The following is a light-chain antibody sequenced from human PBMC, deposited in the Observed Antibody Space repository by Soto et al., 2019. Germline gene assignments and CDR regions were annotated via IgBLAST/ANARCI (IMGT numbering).Light chain of an antibody. V-gene: IGKV1-39*01. Sequence: DIQMTQSPSSLSASVGDRVTIACRASQSISNYLNWYQQRPGKAPKLLIYAASSLQGGVPSRFSGSGSGTDFTLTISSLQPEDFVTYYCQQTYSTPITFGQGTRLEIK. CDR2: AAS. CDR3: QQTYSTPIT. CDR1: QSISNY. J-gene: IGKJ5*01.